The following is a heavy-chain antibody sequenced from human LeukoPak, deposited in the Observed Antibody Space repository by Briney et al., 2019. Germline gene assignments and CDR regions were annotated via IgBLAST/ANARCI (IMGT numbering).Heavy chain of an antibody. Sequence: GASVKVSCKASGSTFSSYAINWVRQAPGQGLEWMGWINPNSGNTGYAQKFQGRVTITRNTSISTAYMELSSLRSEDTAVYYCARGPRDFLSGYLDAFDIWRQGTMVTVSS. CDR1: GSTFSSYA. CDR2: INPNSGNT. J-gene: IGHJ3*02. CDR3: ARGPRDFLSGYLDAFDI. D-gene: IGHD3-3*01. V-gene: IGHV1-8*03.